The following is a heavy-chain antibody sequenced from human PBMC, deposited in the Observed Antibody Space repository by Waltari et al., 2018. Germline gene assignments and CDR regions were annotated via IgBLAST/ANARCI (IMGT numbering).Heavy chain of an antibody. J-gene: IGHJ5*02. CDR1: GDSVSSTNW. Sequence: QVQLQESGPRLVKPSGTLSPTCAVSGDSVSSTNWCIWVRQPPGKGLEWIGEISQSGSTNPNPSLKSRVTISVDKSKNQFSLKLTSVTAADTADYYCARTLGAEGTSRSTWFDLWCQGTRVIVSS. CDR3: ARTLGAEGTSRSTWFDL. D-gene: IGHD3-10*01. V-gene: IGHV4-4*02. CDR2: ISQSGST.